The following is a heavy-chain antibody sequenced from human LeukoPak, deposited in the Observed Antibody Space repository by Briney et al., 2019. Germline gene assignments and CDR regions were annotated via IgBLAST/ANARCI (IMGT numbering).Heavy chain of an antibody. CDR1: GGSVSSGSYY. CDR2: IYYSGST. V-gene: IGHV4-61*01. D-gene: IGHD6-13*01. CDR3: ARTVRGYSSSWYDY. Sequence: SETLSLTCTVSGGSVSSGSYYWSWIRQPPGKGLEWIGYIYYSGSTNYNPSLKSRVTISVDTPKNQFSLKLSSVTAAGTAVYYCARTVRGYSSSWYDYWGQGTLVTVSS. J-gene: IGHJ4*02.